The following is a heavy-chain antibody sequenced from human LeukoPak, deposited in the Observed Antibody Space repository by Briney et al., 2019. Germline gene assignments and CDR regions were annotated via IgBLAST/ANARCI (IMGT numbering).Heavy chain of an antibody. Sequence: SETLSLTCTVSGGSLSSSSYYWAWIRQPPGKGLEWNGRDHYSGSTYYNPYRKSRVSLSVDTSKNPSSLRLSSVTAADTAVYYCAREGGGYSGYNDPPDYWGQGTLVTVSS. J-gene: IGHJ4*02. CDR2: DHYSGST. CDR1: GGSLSSSSYY. D-gene: IGHD5-12*01. V-gene: IGHV4-39*07. CDR3: AREGGGYSGYNDPPDY.